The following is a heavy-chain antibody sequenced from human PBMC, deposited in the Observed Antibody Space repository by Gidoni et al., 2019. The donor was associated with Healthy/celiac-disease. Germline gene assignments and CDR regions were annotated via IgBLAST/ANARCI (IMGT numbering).Heavy chain of an antibody. Sequence: EVQLVQSAAEVKKPGESLKISCKGSGYSFTSYWIGWVRQMPGKGLEWMGIIYPGDSDTRYSPSFQGQVTISADKSISTAYLQWSSLKASDTAMYYCARRGYCSGGSCYPYYFDYWGQGTLVTVSS. CDR1: GYSFTSYW. V-gene: IGHV5-51*01. CDR3: ARRGYCSGGSCYPYYFDY. D-gene: IGHD2-15*01. J-gene: IGHJ4*02. CDR2: IYPGDSDT.